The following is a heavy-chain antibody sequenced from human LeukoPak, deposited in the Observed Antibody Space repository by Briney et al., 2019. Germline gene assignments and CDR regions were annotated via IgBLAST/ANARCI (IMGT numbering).Heavy chain of an antibody. Sequence: GGSLRLSCAASGFTVSTNYMSWVRQAPGKGLEWVSVIYSGGSTNYADSVKGRFTISRDNSKNTLYLQMNSLRAEDTAVYYCARLRGSWDWAFDIWGQGTMVTVSS. CDR1: GFTVSTNY. D-gene: IGHD3/OR15-3a*01. V-gene: IGHV3-53*01. CDR3: ARLRGSWDWAFDI. CDR2: IYSGGST. J-gene: IGHJ3*02.